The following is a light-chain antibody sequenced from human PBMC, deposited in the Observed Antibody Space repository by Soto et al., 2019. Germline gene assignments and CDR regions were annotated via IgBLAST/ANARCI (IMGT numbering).Light chain of an antibody. CDR3: QQYYSSPVT. V-gene: IGKV4-1*01. J-gene: IGKJ5*01. Sequence: DIVMTQSPDSLAVSLGERATINCKSSQSVLFISNNRNYLAWYQQKPGQPPKLLIYWASTRESGVPDRFSGSGSGTDFPLTISSLQAEDVAVYYCQQYYSSPVTFGQGTRLELK. CDR1: QSVLFISNNRNY. CDR2: WAS.